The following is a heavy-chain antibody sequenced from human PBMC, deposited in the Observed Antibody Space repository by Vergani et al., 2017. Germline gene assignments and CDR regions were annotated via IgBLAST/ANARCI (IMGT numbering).Heavy chain of an antibody. J-gene: IGHJ4*02. Sequence: QVQLQESGPGLVKPSETLSLTCTVSGGSISSYYWSWIRQPPGKGLEWIGYIYYSGITNYNPSLKSRVTISVDTSKNQFSLKLGSVTAADTAVYYCARGVGATDFDYWGQGTLVTVSS. V-gene: IGHV4-59*01. D-gene: IGHD1-26*01. CDR2: IYYSGIT. CDR1: GGSISSYY. CDR3: ARGVGATDFDY.